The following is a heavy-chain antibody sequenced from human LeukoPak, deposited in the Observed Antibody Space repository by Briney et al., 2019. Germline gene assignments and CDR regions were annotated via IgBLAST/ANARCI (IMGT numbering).Heavy chain of an antibody. J-gene: IGHJ5*02. Sequence: SVKVSCKASGGTFSSYAIRWVRQAPGQGLEWMGGIIPIFGTANYAQKFQGRVTITADESTSTAYMELSSLRAEDTAVYYCARDWRPPYDYVWGSYRPRNWFDPWGQGTLVTVSS. D-gene: IGHD3-16*02. CDR1: GGTFSSYA. CDR3: ARDWRPPYDYVWGSYRPRNWFDP. V-gene: IGHV1-69*13. CDR2: IIPIFGTA.